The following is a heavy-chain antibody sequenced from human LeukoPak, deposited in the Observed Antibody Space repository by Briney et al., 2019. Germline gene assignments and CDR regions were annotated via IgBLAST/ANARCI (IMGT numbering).Heavy chain of an antibody. J-gene: IGHJ6*03. Sequence: SETLSLTCSVSGDSISNYYWSWIRQTAGKGLEWIGRIYTSGSTIYNPSLKSRLTMSLDTSKNQFSLKLSSVTAADTAVYYCAKTITLFGVAHYYYMDVWAKGPRSPSP. D-gene: IGHD3-3*01. CDR2: IYTSGST. V-gene: IGHV4-4*07. CDR3: AKTITLFGVAHYYYMDV. CDR1: GDSISNYY.